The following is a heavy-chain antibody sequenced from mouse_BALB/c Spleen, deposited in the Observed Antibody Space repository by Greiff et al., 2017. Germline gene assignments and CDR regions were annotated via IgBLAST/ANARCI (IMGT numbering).Heavy chain of an antibody. D-gene: IGHD1-1*01. CDR3: ARDYYGSLFAY. Sequence: EVMLVESGGGLVQPGGSLRLSCATSGFTFTDYYMSWARQPPGKALEWLGFIRNKANGYTTEYSASVKGRFTISRDNSQSILYLQMNTLRAEDSATYYCARDYYGSLFAYWGQGTLVTVSA. CDR1: GFTFTDYY. J-gene: IGHJ3*01. V-gene: IGHV7-3*02. CDR2: IRNKANGYTT.